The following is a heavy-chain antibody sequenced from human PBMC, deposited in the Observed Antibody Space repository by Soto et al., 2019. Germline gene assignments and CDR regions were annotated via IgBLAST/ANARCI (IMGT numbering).Heavy chain of an antibody. V-gene: IGHV4-39*01. Sequence: QLQMEESGPGLVKPSETLSLSCTVSGVSISKSSYYWGWIRQPPGRGLEWIGSIHSSGRTSYNPSLGNRVTMSADAFNHQFSLRLNSVTAADTAVYYCARLVIVPAAMSDYYMDVLGKGATVTVSS. J-gene: IGHJ6*03. CDR3: ARLVIVPAAMSDYYMDV. CDR1: GVSISKSSYY. D-gene: IGHD2-2*01. CDR2: IHSSGRT.